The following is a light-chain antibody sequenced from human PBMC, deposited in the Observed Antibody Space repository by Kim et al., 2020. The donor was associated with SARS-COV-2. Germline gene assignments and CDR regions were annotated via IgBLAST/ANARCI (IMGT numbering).Light chain of an antibody. CDR3: QQYSNWPPTT. CDR2: LAS. V-gene: IGKV3-15*01. Sequence: EIVLTQSPGTLSASPGERATLSCRASQSVRNNLSWYQQKPGQAPRLLIYLASTRAPGIAARFSGSGSGTDFTLTISSLQSEDFAVYYCQQYSNWPPTTYGQGTRLEIK. J-gene: IGKJ5*01. CDR1: QSVRNN.